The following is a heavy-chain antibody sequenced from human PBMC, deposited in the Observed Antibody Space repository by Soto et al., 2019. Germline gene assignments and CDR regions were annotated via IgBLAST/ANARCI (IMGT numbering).Heavy chain of an antibody. CDR1: GFTFSSYW. CDR2: IKQDGSEK. Sequence: GGSLRLSCAASGFTFSSYWMSWVRQAPGKGLEWVANIKQDGSEKYYVDSVKGRFTISRDNAKNSLYLQMNSLRAEDTAVYYCARGSGSGSYYNLGAFDIWGQGTMVTVSS. V-gene: IGHV3-7*01. D-gene: IGHD3-10*01. CDR3: ARGSGSGSYYNLGAFDI. J-gene: IGHJ3*02.